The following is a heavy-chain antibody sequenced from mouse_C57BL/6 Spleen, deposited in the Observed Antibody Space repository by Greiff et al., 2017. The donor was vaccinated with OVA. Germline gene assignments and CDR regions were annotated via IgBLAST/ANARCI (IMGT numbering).Heavy chain of an antibody. Sequence: EVKLMESGAGLVQPGGSLKLSCAASGFTFSDYYMYWVRQTPEKRLEWVAYISPGGGSTYYPDTFKGRFTISRDNANNTLYLQMSRLKSEDTAMYYCARQEELRQFDYWGQGTTLTVSS. J-gene: IGHJ2*01. CDR2: ISPGGGST. CDR1: GFTFSDYY. CDR3: ARQEELRQFDY. V-gene: IGHV5-12*01. D-gene: IGHD2-12*01.